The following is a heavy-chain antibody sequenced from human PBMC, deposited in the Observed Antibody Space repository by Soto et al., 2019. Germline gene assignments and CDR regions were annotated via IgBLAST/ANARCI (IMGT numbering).Heavy chain of an antibody. V-gene: IGHV1-18*01. CDR2: IRVNNGDT. Sequence: QVQLVQSGAEVQKPGASVKVSCKASGYTFTNSGFSWVRQAPGQGLEWVGWIRVNNGDTHYAQKLQGRVTMTTDTSKSTAFMELRSLRSDDTAVYYCARYLGYSDFDVHYWGQGNLITVSS. CDR1: GYTFTNSG. CDR3: ARYLGYSDFDVHY. J-gene: IGHJ4*02. D-gene: IGHD4-17*01.